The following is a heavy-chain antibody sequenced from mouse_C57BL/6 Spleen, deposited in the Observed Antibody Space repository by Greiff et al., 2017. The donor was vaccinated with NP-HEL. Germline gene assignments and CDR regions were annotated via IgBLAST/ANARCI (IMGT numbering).Heavy chain of an antibody. CDR3: TRKYDYDVVFDY. CDR1: GYTFTSYW. J-gene: IGHJ2*01. Sequence: EVQLQQSGTVLARPGASVKMSCKTSGYTFTSYWMHWVKQRPGQGLEWIGAIYPGNSDTSYNQKFKGKAKLTAVTSASTAYMELSSLTKEDSAVYYCTRKYDYDVVFDYWGQGTTLTVSS. D-gene: IGHD2-4*01. CDR2: IYPGNSDT. V-gene: IGHV1-5*01.